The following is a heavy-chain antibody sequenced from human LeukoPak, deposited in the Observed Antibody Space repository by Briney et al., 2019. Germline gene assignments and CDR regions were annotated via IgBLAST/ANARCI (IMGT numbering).Heavy chain of an antibody. Sequence: GASVKVSCKASGYTFTSYGISWVRQAPGKGLEWMGGFDPEDGETIYAQKFQGRVTMTEDTSTDTAYMELSSLRSEDTAVYYCATGTGTALYDAFDIWGQGTMVTVSS. V-gene: IGHV1-24*01. CDR2: FDPEDGET. J-gene: IGHJ3*02. CDR1: GYTFTSYG. D-gene: IGHD1-7*01. CDR3: ATGTGTALYDAFDI.